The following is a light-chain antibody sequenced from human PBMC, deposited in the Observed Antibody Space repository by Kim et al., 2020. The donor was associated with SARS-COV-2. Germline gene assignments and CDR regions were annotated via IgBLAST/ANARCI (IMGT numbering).Light chain of an antibody. CDR2: GAS. CDR3: QQYNNWRWT. J-gene: IGKJ1*01. CDR1: QSVSSN. Sequence: VSPGERATLSCRASQSVSSNLAWYQQKPGQAPRLLIYGASTRATGIPARFSGSGSGTEFTLTISSLQSEDFAVYYCQQYNNWRWTFGQGTKVDIK. V-gene: IGKV3-15*01.